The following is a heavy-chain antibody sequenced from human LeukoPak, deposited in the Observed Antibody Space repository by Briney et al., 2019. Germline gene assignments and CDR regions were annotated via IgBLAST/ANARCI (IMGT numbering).Heavy chain of an antibody. J-gene: IGHJ4*02. CDR3: AREEARDGSTGYYFDY. Sequence: GASVKVSCRASGYTFTSYGISWVRQAPGQGLEWMGWISAYNGNTNYAQKLQGRVTMTTDTSTSTAYMELRSLRSDDTAVYYCAREEARDGSTGYYFDYWGQGTLLTVSS. D-gene: IGHD5-24*01. CDR1: GYTFTSYG. CDR2: ISAYNGNT. V-gene: IGHV1-18*01.